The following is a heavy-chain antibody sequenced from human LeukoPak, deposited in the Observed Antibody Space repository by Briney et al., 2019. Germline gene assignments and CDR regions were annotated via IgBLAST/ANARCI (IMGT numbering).Heavy chain of an antibody. CDR2: VNWNGGST. Sequence: RPGESLRLSCAASGFTFSSDAMSWVRQAPGKGLEWISGVNWNGGSTGYADSVKGRFTISRDNAKNSLYLQMNSLRAEDTALYYCVRDRCSSTSCHDSPNWFDPWGQGTLVTVSS. J-gene: IGHJ5*02. CDR1: GFTFSSDA. CDR3: VRDRCSSTSCHDSPNWFDP. D-gene: IGHD2-2*01. V-gene: IGHV3-20*04.